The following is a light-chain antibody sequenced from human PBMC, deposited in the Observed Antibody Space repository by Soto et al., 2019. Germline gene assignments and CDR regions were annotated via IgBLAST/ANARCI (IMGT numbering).Light chain of an antibody. CDR1: QNINNW. V-gene: IGKV1-5*01. Sequence: DIQMTQSPSTLSASIGDRVTITCRASQNINNWIAWYQQKPGKAPKFLIYDASTLESGVPSRFSGSGFGTEFTLTIRSLQPDDIATYYCQQYSSYSAWTFGEGTKVDIK. CDR3: QQYSSYSAWT. J-gene: IGKJ1*01. CDR2: DAS.